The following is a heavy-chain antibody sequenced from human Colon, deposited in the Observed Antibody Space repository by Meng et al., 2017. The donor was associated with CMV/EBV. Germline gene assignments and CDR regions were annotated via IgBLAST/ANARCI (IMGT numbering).Heavy chain of an antibody. CDR1: GFTLSNYW. D-gene: IGHD3-10*01. CDR2: INRYANLI. Sequence: QVVESGGALVQPGGSLRLSCAASGFTLSNYWVHWVRQAPGKGLEGVSRINRYANLIDYAGSVRGRFTVSRDSARDTVYLQMHSLRFEDTAVYHCARDFGGGDDYWGQGTLVTVSS. CDR3: ARDFGGGDDY. V-gene: IGHV3-74*01. J-gene: IGHJ4*02.